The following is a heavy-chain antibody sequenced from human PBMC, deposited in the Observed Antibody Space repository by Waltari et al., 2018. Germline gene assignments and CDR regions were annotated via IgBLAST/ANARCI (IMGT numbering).Heavy chain of an antibody. CDR1: GFTFSSYA. CDR2: ISGSGGST. D-gene: IGHD2-2*02. CDR3: AKALGGPAAIYYYYYGMDV. V-gene: IGHV3-23*01. J-gene: IGHJ6*02. Sequence: EVQLLESGGGLVQPGGSLRLSCAASGFTFSSYAMSWVRQAPGKGLEWVSAISGSGGSTYYADSVKGRFTISRDNSKNTLYLQMNSLRAEDTAVYYCAKALGGPAAIYYYYYGMDVWGQGTTVTVSS.